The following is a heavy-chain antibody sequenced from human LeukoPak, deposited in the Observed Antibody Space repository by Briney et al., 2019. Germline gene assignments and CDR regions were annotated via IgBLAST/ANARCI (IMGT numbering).Heavy chain of an antibody. CDR2: ISSSTLKI. V-gene: IGHV3-23*01. Sequence: PGGSLRLSCAASGFTFSKYAMTWVRQAPAQGLELVSAISSSTLKIYYADSVKGRFTISRDNSKNTLYLQMNSLRAEDTAVYYCAKDHGSGTDPYYFDYWGQGTLVTVSS. CDR3: AKDHGSGTDPYYFDY. CDR1: GFTFSKYA. J-gene: IGHJ4*02. D-gene: IGHD3-10*01.